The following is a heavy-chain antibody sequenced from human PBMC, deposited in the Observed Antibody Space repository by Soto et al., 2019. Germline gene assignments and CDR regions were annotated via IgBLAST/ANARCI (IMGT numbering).Heavy chain of an antibody. Sequence: QVQLVQSGAEAKKPGASVKVSGKASGYTFTSYGISWVRQAPGQGLEWMGWISAYNGNTNYAQKLQGRVTMTTDTSTSTAYMELRSLRSDDTAVYYCARDLDDRWGGARYYYGMDVWGQGTTVTVSS. CDR2: ISAYNGNT. D-gene: IGHD3-10*01. CDR3: ARDLDDRWGGARYYYGMDV. V-gene: IGHV1-18*01. CDR1: GYTFTSYG. J-gene: IGHJ6*02.